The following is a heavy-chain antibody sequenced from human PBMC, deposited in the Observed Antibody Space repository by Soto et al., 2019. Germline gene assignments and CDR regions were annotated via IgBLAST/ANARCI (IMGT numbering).Heavy chain of an antibody. CDR2: IWYDGSNK. Sequence: GGSLRLSCAASGFTFSSYGMHWVRQAPGKGLEWVAVIWYDGSNKYYADSVKGRFTISRDNSKNTLYLQMNSLRAEDTAVYYCARGPNPEALVYFDYWGQGTLVTVSS. D-gene: IGHD6-6*01. V-gene: IGHV3-33*01. CDR1: GFTFSSYG. CDR3: ARGPNPEALVYFDY. J-gene: IGHJ4*02.